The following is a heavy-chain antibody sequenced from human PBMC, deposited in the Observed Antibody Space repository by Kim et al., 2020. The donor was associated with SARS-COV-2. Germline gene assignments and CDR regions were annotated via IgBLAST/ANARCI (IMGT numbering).Heavy chain of an antibody. CDR2: TFYRSKWYN. Sequence: SQTLSLTCAISGDSVSSNSAAWNWIRQSPSRGLEWLGRTFYRSKWYNDYAVSVKSRITINPDTSKNQFSLQLNSVTPEDTAVYYCARDPTPTAAAGNDAFDIWGQGTMVTVSS. J-gene: IGHJ3*02. CDR1: GDSVSSNSAA. V-gene: IGHV6-1*01. CDR3: ARDPTPTAAAGNDAFDI. D-gene: IGHD6-13*01.